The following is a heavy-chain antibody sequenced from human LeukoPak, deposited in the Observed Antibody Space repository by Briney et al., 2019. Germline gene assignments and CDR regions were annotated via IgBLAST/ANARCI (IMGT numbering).Heavy chain of an antibody. D-gene: IGHD3-22*01. CDR3: ARGPARHYDSSGLPGY. CDR2: ISAYNGNT. J-gene: IGHJ4*02. CDR1: GYTFTSYG. V-gene: IGHV1-18*01. Sequence: GASVKVSCKASGYTFTSYGISWVRQAPGQGLEWMGWISAYNGNTNYAQKLQGRVTMTTDTSTSTAYMELRSLRSDDTAVYYCARGPARHYDSSGLPGYWGQGTLVTVSS.